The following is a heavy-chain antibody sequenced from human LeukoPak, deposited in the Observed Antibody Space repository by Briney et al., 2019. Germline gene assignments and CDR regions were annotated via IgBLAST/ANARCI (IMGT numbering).Heavy chain of an antibody. Sequence: SETLSLTCTVSGDSISTYSWHWIRQTPGKGLEWIGYIYYSGSTNYNPSLKSRVTISVDTSKNQFSLKLSSVTAADTAVYYCARRGYSSSWYDYWGQGTLVTVSS. CDR1: GDSISTYS. V-gene: IGHV4-59*08. D-gene: IGHD6-13*01. CDR2: IYYSGST. CDR3: ARRGYSSSWYDY. J-gene: IGHJ4*02.